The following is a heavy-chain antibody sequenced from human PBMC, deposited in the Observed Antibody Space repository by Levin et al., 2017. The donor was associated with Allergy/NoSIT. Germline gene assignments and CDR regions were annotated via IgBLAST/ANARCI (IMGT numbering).Heavy chain of an antibody. J-gene: IGHJ4*02. D-gene: IGHD3-9*01. Sequence: PSETLSLTCTVSGGSVSSGSYYWSWIRQPPGKGLEWIGYIYYSGSTNYNPSLKSRVTISVDTSKNQFSLKLSSVTAADTAVYYCARVIRSHYDILTAPDYWGQGTLVTVSS. CDR1: GGSVSSGSYY. CDR3: ARVIRSHYDILTAPDY. V-gene: IGHV4-61*01. CDR2: IYYSGST.